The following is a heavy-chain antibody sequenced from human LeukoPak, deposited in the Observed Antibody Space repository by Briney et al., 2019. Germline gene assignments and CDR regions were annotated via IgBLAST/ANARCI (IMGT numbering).Heavy chain of an antibody. V-gene: IGHV3-11*04. D-gene: IGHD1-26*01. CDR3: ARDREGSYLEGFDY. CDR2: ISSSGSTI. CDR1: GFTFSDYY. J-gene: IGHJ4*02. Sequence: GGSLRLSCAASGFTFSDYYMNWIRQAPGKGLEWVSYISSSGSTIYYTDSVKGRFTISRDNAKNSLYLQMNSLRAEDTAVYYCARDREGSYLEGFDYWGQGTLVTVSS.